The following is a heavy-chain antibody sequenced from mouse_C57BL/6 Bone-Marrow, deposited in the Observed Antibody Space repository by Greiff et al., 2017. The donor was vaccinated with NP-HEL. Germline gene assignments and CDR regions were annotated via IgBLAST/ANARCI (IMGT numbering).Heavy chain of an antibody. CDR1: GYTFTSYG. Sequence: LVESGAELARPGASVKLSCKASGYTFTSYGISWVKQRTGQGLEWIGEIYPRSGNTYYNEKFKGKATLTADKSSSTAYMELRSLTSEDSAVYFCARYDYDGFAYWGQGTLVTVSA. CDR2: IYPRSGNT. CDR3: ARYDYDGFAY. J-gene: IGHJ3*01. D-gene: IGHD2-4*01. V-gene: IGHV1-81*01.